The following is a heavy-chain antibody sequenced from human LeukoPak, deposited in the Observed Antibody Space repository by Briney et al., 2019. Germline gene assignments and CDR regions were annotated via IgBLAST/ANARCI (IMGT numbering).Heavy chain of an antibody. V-gene: IGHV1-46*01. CDR1: GYTFTSYY. J-gene: IGHJ3*02. CDR2: INPSGGST. Sequence: ASVKVSCKASGYTFTSYYMHWVRQAPGQGLEWMGIINPSGGSTSYAQKFQGRVTMTRDTSTSTVYMELSSLRSEDTAVYYCARATRIAAAGYNDGFDIWGQGTMVTVSS. CDR3: ARATRIAAAGYNDGFDI. D-gene: IGHD6-13*01.